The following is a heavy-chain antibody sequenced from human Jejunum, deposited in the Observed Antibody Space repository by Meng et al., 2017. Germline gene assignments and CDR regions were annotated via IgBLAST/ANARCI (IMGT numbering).Heavy chain of an antibody. J-gene: IGHJ4*02. D-gene: IGHD3-10*01. Sequence: GESLKISCTASGFIFGDYAMAWFRQAPGKGLEWVGFIRAKGFGETTEYAASAKGRFFISRDDSKSTTYLQMNSLNIEDTALYYCARDMSTITRVRGDVDYWGQGTLVTVSS. CDR2: IRAKGFGETT. CDR3: ARDMSTITRVRGDVDY. CDR1: GFIFGDYA. V-gene: IGHV3-49*03.